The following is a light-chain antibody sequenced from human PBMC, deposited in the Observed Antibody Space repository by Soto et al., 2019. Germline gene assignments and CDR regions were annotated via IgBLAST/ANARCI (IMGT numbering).Light chain of an antibody. CDR1: QSLLYSSNNKNY. J-gene: IGKJ2*02. CDR2: WAS. CDR3: HQYYSTPCT. V-gene: IGKV4-1*01. Sequence: DIVMTQSPDSLAVSLGERATINCKSSQSLLYSSNNKNYLAWYQQKPGQPPKLLIYWASTRESGVPDRFSGRGSGTDFTLIISSLQAEDVAVYYCHQYYSTPCTFGQGTKLEIK.